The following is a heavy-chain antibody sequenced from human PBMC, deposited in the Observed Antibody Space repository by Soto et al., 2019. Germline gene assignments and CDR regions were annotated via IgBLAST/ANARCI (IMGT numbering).Heavy chain of an antibody. CDR1: GFTFISYA. D-gene: IGHD1-1*01. CDR3: AKVTTCTYFQC. CDR2: ISGSGGAT. J-gene: IGHJ1*01. V-gene: IGHV3-23*01. Sequence: GGSLRLSCAASGFTFISYAMTWVRQAPGRGLEWVAAISGSGGATYYADSVKGRFTISRDNSKNTLYLQMNSLTADDTAVYYCAKVTTCTYFQCWGQGTLVTVSS.